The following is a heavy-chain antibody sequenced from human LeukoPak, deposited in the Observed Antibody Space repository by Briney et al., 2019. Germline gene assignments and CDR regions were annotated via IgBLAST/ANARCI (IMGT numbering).Heavy chain of an antibody. V-gene: IGHV3-7*01. CDR3: GRESSSSTFDY. Sequence: GGSLRLSCAASGFTSSSYWMSWVRQAPGTGLEWVANIHQDGSEKYYVDSVKGRFTISRDNAKNSLYLQMNSLRAEDTAIYYCGRESSSSTFDYWGQGTLVTVSS. CDR1: GFTSSSYW. CDR2: IHQDGSEK. J-gene: IGHJ4*02. D-gene: IGHD5/OR15-5a*01.